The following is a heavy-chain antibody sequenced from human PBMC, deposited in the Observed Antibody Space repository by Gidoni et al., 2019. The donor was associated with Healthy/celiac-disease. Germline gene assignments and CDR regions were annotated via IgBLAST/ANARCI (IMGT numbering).Heavy chain of an antibody. V-gene: IGHV4-34*01. CDR2: INHSGST. J-gene: IGHJ4*02. Sequence: QVQLQQWGAGLLQPSETLSLTCAVYGGSFSGYYWSWIRQPPGKGLEWIGEINHSGSTNYNPTLKSRVTISVDTSKNQFSLKLSSVTAADTAVYYCARARTGYNWNYGFDYWGQGTLVTVSS. CDR3: ARARTGYNWNYGFDY. CDR1: GGSFSGYY. D-gene: IGHD1-7*01.